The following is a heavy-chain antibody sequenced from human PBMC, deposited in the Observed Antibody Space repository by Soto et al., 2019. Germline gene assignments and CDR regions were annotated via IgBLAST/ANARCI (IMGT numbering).Heavy chain of an antibody. CDR3: ARDGDYDFHGMDV. CDR2: ISYDGSNK. Sequence: PGGSLRLSCAASGFTFSSYAMHWVRQAPGKGLEWVAVISYDGSNKYYADSVKGRFTISRDNSKNTLYLQMNSLRAEDTAVYYCARDGDYDFHGMDVWGQGTTVTVSS. D-gene: IGHD4-17*01. V-gene: IGHV3-30*14. CDR1: GFTFSSYA. J-gene: IGHJ6*02.